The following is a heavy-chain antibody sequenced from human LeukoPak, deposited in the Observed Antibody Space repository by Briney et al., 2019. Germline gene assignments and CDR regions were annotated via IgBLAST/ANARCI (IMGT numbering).Heavy chain of an antibody. J-gene: IGHJ4*02. CDR2: INPSGGST. D-gene: IGHD3-3*01. CDR3: ARDVRSKVFWSGTKGHFDY. Sequence: ASVKVSCKASGYTFTSYYMHWVRQAPGRGLEWMGIINPSGGSTSYAQKFQGRVTMTRDMSTSTVYMELSSLRSEDTAVYYCARDVRSKVFWSGTKGHFDYWGQGTLVTVSS. CDR1: GYTFTSYY. V-gene: IGHV1-46*01.